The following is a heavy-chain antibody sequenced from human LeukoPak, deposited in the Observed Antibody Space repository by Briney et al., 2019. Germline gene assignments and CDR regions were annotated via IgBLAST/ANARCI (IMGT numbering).Heavy chain of an antibody. J-gene: IGHJ4*02. CDR3: AKDLAAAAGIGVDY. CDR1: GFTFSAYA. CDR2: ISYDGSNK. V-gene: IGHV3-30*18. Sequence: GGSLRLSCEASGFTFSAYAMTWVRQAPGKGLEWVAVISYDGSNKYYADSVKGRFTISRDNSKNTLYLQMNSLRAEDTAVYYCAKDLAAAAGIGVDYWGQGTLVTVSS. D-gene: IGHD6-13*01.